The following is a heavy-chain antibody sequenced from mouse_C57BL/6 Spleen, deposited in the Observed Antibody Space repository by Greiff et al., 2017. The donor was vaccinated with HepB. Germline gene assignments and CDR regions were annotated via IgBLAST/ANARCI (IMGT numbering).Heavy chain of an antibody. D-gene: IGHD1-1*01. CDR3: ASAGFITTVEGYFDV. CDR1: GFTFSSYA. J-gene: IGHJ1*03. Sequence: EVKVVESGGGLVKPGGSLKLSCAASGFTFSSYAMSWVRQTPEKRLEWVATISDGGSYTYYPDNVKGRFTISRDNAKNNLYLQMSHLKSEDTAMYYCASAGFITTVEGYFDVWGTGTTVTVSS. CDR2: ISDGGSYT. V-gene: IGHV5-4*03.